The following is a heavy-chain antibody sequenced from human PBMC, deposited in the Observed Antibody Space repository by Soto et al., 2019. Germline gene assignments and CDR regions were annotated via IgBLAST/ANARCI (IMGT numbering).Heavy chain of an antibody. Sequence: GASVKVSCKASGYTFTSYGISWVRQAPGQGLEWMGWISAYNGNTNYAQKLQGRVTMTTDTSTSTAYMELRSLRSDDTAVYYCARRAVYYDSSGYYYKPYYFDYWGQGTLVTVSS. CDR2: ISAYNGNT. D-gene: IGHD3-22*01. CDR3: ARRAVYYDSSGYYYKPYYFDY. CDR1: GYTFTSYG. V-gene: IGHV1-18*01. J-gene: IGHJ4*02.